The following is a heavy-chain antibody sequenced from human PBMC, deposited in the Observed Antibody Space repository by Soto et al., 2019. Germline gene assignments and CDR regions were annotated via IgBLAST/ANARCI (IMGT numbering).Heavy chain of an antibody. CDR1: GGSFSGYY. CDR2: INHSGST. CDR3: ASLQLPRAYYYYYGMDV. D-gene: IGHD2-2*01. J-gene: IGHJ6*02. V-gene: IGHV4-34*01. Sequence: ASETLSLTCAVYGGSFSGYYWSWIRQPPGKGLEWIGEINHSGSTNYNPSLESRVTISVDTSKNQFSLKLSSVTAADTAVYYCASLQLPRAYYYYYGMDVWGQGTTVTVSS.